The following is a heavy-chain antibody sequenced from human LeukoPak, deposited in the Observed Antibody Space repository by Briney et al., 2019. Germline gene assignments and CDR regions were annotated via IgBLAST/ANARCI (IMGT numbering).Heavy chain of an antibody. CDR1: GFTFSSYA. D-gene: IGHD1-26*01. CDR2: ISYDGSNK. Sequence: GGSLRLSCAASGFTFSSYAMHWVRQAPGKGLEWVAVISYDGSNKYYADSVKGRFTISRDNSKNTLYLQMNSLRAEDTAVYYCARDLYGGSYYSNHYFDYWGQGTLVTVSS. V-gene: IGHV3-30*04. CDR3: ARDLYGGSYYSNHYFDY. J-gene: IGHJ4*02.